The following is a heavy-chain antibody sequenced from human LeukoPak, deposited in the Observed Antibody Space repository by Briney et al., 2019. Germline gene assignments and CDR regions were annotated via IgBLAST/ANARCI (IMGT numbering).Heavy chain of an antibody. CDR1: GYTFTNYY. V-gene: IGHV1-18*04. D-gene: IGHD3-10*01. J-gene: IGHJ3*02. CDR3: ASDYASGSYYTRAPLDAFDI. CDR2: ISAYNANT. Sequence: ASVKVSCKASGYTFTNYYIHWVRQAPGQGLEWMGWISAYNANTHYAQTLQGRVTMTTDTSTSTAYMELRSLRSDDTAVYYCASDYASGSYYTRAPLDAFDIWGQGTMVTVSS.